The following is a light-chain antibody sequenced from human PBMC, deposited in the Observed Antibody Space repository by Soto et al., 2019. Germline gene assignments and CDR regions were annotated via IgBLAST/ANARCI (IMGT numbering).Light chain of an antibody. J-gene: IGKJ2*01. CDR3: QQYGSSPPTYT. Sequence: EIVLTQSPGTLSLSPGERATLSCRASQSVSSSYLAWYQQKPGQAPRLLIYGASSRATGIPDRFSGSGSGTECTLTISRLEPEDFAVYYCQQYGSSPPTYTFGQGTKLEIK. V-gene: IGKV3-20*01. CDR1: QSVSSSY. CDR2: GAS.